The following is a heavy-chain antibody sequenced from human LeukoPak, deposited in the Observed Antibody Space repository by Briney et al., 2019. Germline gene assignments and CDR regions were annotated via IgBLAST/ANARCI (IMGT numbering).Heavy chain of an antibody. CDR3: ARGDLVWIQLWLHYFDY. D-gene: IGHD5-18*01. CDR1: GFTFNSYT. Sequence: GGSLRLSCAASGFTFNSYTMNWVRQAPGKGLEWVSSISSSSSYIYYADSVKGRFTISRDDAKNSLYLQMNSLRAEDTAVYYCARGDLVWIQLWLHYFDYWGQGTLVTVSS. J-gene: IGHJ4*02. V-gene: IGHV3-21*01. CDR2: ISSSSSYI.